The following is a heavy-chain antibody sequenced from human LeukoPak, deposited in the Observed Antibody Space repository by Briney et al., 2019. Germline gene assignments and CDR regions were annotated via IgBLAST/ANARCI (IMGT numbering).Heavy chain of an antibody. V-gene: IGHV3-7*01. CDR2: INEGGSLK. CDR1: GFSFSAYW. J-gene: IGHJ4*02. D-gene: IGHD1-1*01. Sequence: PGGSLRLSCAASGFSFSAYWMTWVRQAPGKGLEWVANINEGGSLKYYVDSVKGRFTISRDNAKSSPYLQMNSLTAEDTAMYYCARERKSGWLERTFNFDYGGQGTLVAVSS. CDR3: ARERKSGWLERTFNFDY.